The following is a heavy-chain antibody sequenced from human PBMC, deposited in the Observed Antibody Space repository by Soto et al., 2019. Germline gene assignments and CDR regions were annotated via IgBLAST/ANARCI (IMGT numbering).Heavy chain of an antibody. CDR1: GFTFSSYA. Sequence: EVQLLESGGGLVQPGGSLRLSCAASGFTFSSYAMSWVRQAPGKGLEWVSAIRGSGGSTYYADSVKGRFTISRDNSKNTLYLQRKCLRAEDTAVYYCAKESPNRKYSGRGYFDLWGRGPLVTVSS. CDR3: AKESPNRKYSGRGYFDL. D-gene: IGHD6-13*01. V-gene: IGHV3-23*01. CDR2: IRGSGGST. J-gene: IGHJ2*01.